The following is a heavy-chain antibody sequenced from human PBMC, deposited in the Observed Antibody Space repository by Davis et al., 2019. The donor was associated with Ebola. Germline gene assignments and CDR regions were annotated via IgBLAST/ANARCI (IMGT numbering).Heavy chain of an antibody. CDR1: GYSFTSYW. Sequence: GESLKISCKGSGYSFTSYWISWVRQMPGKGLEWMGRIDPSDSYTNYSPSFQGHVTISADKSISTAYLQWSSLKASDTAMYYCARHVDGYSSGWFHDAFDIWGQGTMVTVSS. CDR3: ARHVDGYSSGWFHDAFDI. J-gene: IGHJ3*02. D-gene: IGHD6-19*01. CDR2: IDPSDSYT. V-gene: IGHV5-10-1*01.